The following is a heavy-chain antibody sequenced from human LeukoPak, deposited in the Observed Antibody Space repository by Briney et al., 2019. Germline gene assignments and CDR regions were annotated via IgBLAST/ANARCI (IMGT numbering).Heavy chain of an antibody. CDR3: ARELEVADPIIDY. CDR2: ISYDGSNK. CDR1: GFTFSSYA. D-gene: IGHD6-19*01. Sequence: PGGSLRLSCAASGFTFSSYAMHWVRQAPGKGLEWVAVISYDGSNKYYADSVKGRFTISRDNSKNTLYLQMNSLRAEDTAVYYCARELEVADPIIDYWGQGTLVTVSS. J-gene: IGHJ4*02. V-gene: IGHV3-30-3*01.